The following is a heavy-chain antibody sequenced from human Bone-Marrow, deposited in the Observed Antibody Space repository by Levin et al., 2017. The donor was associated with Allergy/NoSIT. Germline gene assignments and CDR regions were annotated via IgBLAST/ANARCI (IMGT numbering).Heavy chain of an antibody. Sequence: KISCKASGFTFTSSAVQWVRQARGQRLEWIGWIVVGSGNTNYAQKFQERVTITRDMSTSTAYMELSSLRSEDTAVYYCAADPRGDDYGDYHWFDPWGQGTLVTVSS. CDR3: AADPRGDDYGDYHWFDP. CDR1: GFTFTSSA. CDR2: IVVGSGNT. J-gene: IGHJ5*02. D-gene: IGHD4-17*01. V-gene: IGHV1-58*01.